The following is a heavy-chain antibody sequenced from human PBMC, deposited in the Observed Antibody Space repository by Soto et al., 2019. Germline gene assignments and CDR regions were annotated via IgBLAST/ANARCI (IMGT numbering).Heavy chain of an antibody. V-gene: IGHV4-39*01. Sequence: LSLTCTVSGDSIDTSSYCWGWIRQPPGKGLEWVGSVCYRGTTYYNPSLKSRLTISVDTSKRQFSLKLSSVTAADTAVFYCARQGEHSSSYFFDSWGQGTLVTVSS. D-gene: IGHD6-6*01. CDR1: GDSIDTSSYC. CDR2: VCYRGTT. CDR3: ARQGEHSSSYFFDS. J-gene: IGHJ4*02.